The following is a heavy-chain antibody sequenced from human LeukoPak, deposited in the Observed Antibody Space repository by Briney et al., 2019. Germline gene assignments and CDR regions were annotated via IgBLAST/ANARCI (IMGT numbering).Heavy chain of an antibody. J-gene: IGHJ4*02. Sequence: GGSLRLSCAASGFTFSSYAMHWVRQAPGKGLEWVAVISYDGSNKYYADSVKGRFTISRDNSKNTLYLQMNSLRAEDTAVYYCAREEWGPGFDYWGQGTLVTVSS. CDR1: GFTFSSYA. V-gene: IGHV3-30-3*01. D-gene: IGHD3-3*01. CDR3: AREEWGPGFDY. CDR2: ISYDGSNK.